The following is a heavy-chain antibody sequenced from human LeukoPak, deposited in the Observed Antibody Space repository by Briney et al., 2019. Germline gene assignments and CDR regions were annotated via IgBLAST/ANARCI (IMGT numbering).Heavy chain of an antibody. CDR3: ARGLVHDTSGYYSDY. V-gene: IGHV3-74*01. Sequence: GGSLRLSCAASGFTFRSYWMHWVRQAPGKGLVRVSRIDSYGSTNYADSVKGRFTISRDNAKNTLYLQMNSLRAEDTAVYYCARGLVHDTSGYYSDYWGQGTLVTVSS. CDR2: IDSYGST. CDR1: GFTFRSYW. D-gene: IGHD3-22*01. J-gene: IGHJ4*02.